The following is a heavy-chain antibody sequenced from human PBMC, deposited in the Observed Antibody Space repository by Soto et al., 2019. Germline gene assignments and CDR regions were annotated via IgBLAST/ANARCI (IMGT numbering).Heavy chain of an antibody. CDR1: GYTFTSYG. CDR3: ARDSQGWGPITMIGVNAFDI. Sequence: ASVKVSCKASGYTFTSYGISWVRQAPGQGLEWMGWISAYNGNTNYAQKLQGRVTMTTDTSTSTAYMELRSLRPDDTAVYYCARDSQGWGPITMIGVNAFDIWGQGTMVTVSS. J-gene: IGHJ3*02. D-gene: IGHD3-22*01. CDR2: ISAYNGNT. V-gene: IGHV1-18*01.